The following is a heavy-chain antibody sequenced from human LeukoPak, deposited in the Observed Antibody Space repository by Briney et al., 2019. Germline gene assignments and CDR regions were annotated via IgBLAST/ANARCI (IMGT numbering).Heavy chain of an antibody. CDR1: GFTFSSYG. CDR2: IWYDGSNK. Sequence: AGGSLRLSCAASGFTFSSYGMHWVRQAPGKGLEWVAVIWYDGSNKYYADSVKGRLTISRDNSKNTLYLQMNSLRAENTAVYYCARGLSSGWYRIDYWGQGTLVTVSS. V-gene: IGHV3-33*01. J-gene: IGHJ4*02. D-gene: IGHD6-19*01. CDR3: ARGLSSGWYRIDY.